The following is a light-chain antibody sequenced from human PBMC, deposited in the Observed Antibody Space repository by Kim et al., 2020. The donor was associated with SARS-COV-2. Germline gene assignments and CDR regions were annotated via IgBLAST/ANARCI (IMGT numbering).Light chain of an antibody. Sequence: ASVGDRITIAFRASQDIDNSLSWFQQKPGKVPQRLIYSASTLQSGVPSRFSGGGSGAEFTLTITSLQPEDFATYYCLQYNNFPWTFGHGTKVDIK. J-gene: IGKJ1*01. CDR3: LQYNNFPWT. CDR1: QDIDNS. CDR2: SAS. V-gene: IGKV1-17*03.